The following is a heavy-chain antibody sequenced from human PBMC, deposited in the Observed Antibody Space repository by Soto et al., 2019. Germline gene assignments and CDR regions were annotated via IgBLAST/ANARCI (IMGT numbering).Heavy chain of an antibody. CDR1: GFTFSSFA. CDR3: ARGRLISLYYFDY. CDR2: IGTAGDT. Sequence: GGSLRLSCAASGFTFSSFAMSWVRQAPGKGLEWVSTIGTAGDTYYPGSVKGRFTISRENAKNSLYLQMNSLRADDTAVYYCARGRLISLYYFDYWGQGTRVTVSS. J-gene: IGHJ4*02. D-gene: IGHD3-16*01. V-gene: IGHV3-13*01.